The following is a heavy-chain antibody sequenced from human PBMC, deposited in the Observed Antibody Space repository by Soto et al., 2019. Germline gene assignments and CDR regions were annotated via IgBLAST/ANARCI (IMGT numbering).Heavy chain of an antibody. V-gene: IGHV3-30*18. CDR3: AKDKYQLLSMIFDY. Sequence: QVQLVESGGGVVQPGRSLRLSCAASGFTFSSYGMHWVRQAPGKGLEWVAVISYDGSNKHYADSVKGRFTISRDNSKNTLYLQMNSLRAEDTAVYYCAKDKYQLLSMIFDYWGQGTLVTVSS. CDR2: ISYDGSNK. CDR1: GFTFSSYG. D-gene: IGHD2-2*01. J-gene: IGHJ4*02.